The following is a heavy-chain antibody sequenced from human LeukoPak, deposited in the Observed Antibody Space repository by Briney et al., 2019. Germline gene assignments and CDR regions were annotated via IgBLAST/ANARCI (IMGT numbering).Heavy chain of an antibody. J-gene: IGHJ4*02. CDR1: GYTFTGYY. CDR3: ARGRTYYDFWSGYYTGPLDY. Sequence: ASVKVSCKASGYTFTGYYMRWVRQATGQGLEWMGWMNPNSGNTGYAQKFQGRVTITRNTSISTAYMELSSLRSEDTAVYYCARGRTYYDFWSGYYTGPLDYWGQGTLVTVSS. D-gene: IGHD3-3*01. V-gene: IGHV1-8*03. CDR2: MNPNSGNT.